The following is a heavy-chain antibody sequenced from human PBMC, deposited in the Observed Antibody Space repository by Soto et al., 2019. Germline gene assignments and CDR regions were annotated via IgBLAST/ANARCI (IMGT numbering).Heavy chain of an antibody. D-gene: IGHD2-2*01. J-gene: IGHJ5*02. CDR2: ISGSGGST. V-gene: IGHV3-23*01. CDR3: AKDITSLVVVPGNWFDP. CDR1: GFTFSSYA. Sequence: EVQLLESGGGLVQPGGSLRLSCAASGFTFSSYAMSWVRQAPGKGLEWVSAISGSGGSTYYADSVKGRFTISRDNSKNTLYLQMNSLRAEDTAVYYCAKDITSLVVVPGNWFDPWGQGTLVTVSS.